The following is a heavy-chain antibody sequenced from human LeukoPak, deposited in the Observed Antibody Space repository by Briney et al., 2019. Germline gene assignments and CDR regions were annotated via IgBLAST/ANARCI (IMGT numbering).Heavy chain of an antibody. V-gene: IGHV5-10-1*01. Sequence: GESLRISCKGSGYSFTSYWISWVRQMPGKGLEWMGRIDPSDSYTNYSPSFQGHVTISADKSISTAYLQWSSLKASDTAMYYCASPRYDSSGYYPHDAFDIWGQGTMVTVSS. CDR1: GYSFTSYW. J-gene: IGHJ3*02. CDR3: ASPRYDSSGYYPHDAFDI. CDR2: IDPSDSYT. D-gene: IGHD3-22*01.